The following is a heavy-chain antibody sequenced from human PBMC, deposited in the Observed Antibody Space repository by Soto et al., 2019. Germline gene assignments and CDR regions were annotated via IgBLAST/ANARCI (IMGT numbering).Heavy chain of an antibody. V-gene: IGHV1-69*01. D-gene: IGHD3-22*01. CDR2: IIPIFGTA. J-gene: IGHJ6*02. CDR3: AGSGFPGGYYYYGMDV. Sequence: QVQLVQSGAEVKKPGSSVKVSCKASGGTLSSYAISWVRQAPGQGLEWMGGIIPIFGTANYAQKFQGRVTITADESTSTAYMELSSLRSEDTAVYYCAGSGFPGGYYYYGMDVWGQGTTVTVSS. CDR1: GGTLSSYA.